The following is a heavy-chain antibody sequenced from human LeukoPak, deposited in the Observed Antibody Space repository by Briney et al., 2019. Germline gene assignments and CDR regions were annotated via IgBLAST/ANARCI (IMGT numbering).Heavy chain of an antibody. D-gene: IGHD3-3*01. Sequence: SETLSLTCAVYGGSFSGYYWSWIRQPPGKGLEWIGEINHSGSTNYNPSLKSRVTISVDTSKNQFSLKLSSVTAADTAVYYCARSPEIYDFWSGYYGGLGNGMDVWGQGTTVTVSS. V-gene: IGHV4-34*01. CDR2: INHSGST. CDR3: ARSPEIYDFWSGYYGGLGNGMDV. J-gene: IGHJ6*02. CDR1: GGSFSGYY.